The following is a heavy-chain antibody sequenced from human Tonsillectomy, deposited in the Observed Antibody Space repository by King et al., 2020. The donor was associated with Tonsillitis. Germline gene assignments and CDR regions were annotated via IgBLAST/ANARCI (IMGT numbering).Heavy chain of an antibody. CDR1: GFTFSSYW. J-gene: IGHJ4*02. CDR3: ARDNYCDSTSCFWS. D-gene: IGHD2-2*01. Sequence: DVQLVESGGGLVQPGGSLRLSCAASGFTFSSYWMHWVRQVPGKGLVWVSRINSDGSSTSYADSVRGRFTISRDNAKNTLYLQMNSLRAEDTAVYYCARDNYCDSTSCFWSWGQGTLVTVSS. CDR2: INSDGSST. V-gene: IGHV3-74*01.